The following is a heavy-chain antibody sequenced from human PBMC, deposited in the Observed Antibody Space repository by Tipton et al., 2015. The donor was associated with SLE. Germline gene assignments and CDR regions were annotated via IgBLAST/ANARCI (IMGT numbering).Heavy chain of an antibody. CDR3: ATVDYFDSGDAFDF. CDR2: IYYSGIT. J-gene: IGHJ3*01. Sequence: TLSLTCTVSGGSISSSSYFWGWIRQPPGKGLEWIGSIYYSGITYYNPSLKSRVTISVDRSKNQFSLKLSSVTAADTAVYYCATVDYFDSGDAFDFWGHGSMVTVSS. V-gene: IGHV4-39*07. CDR1: GGSISSSSYF. D-gene: IGHD3-22*01.